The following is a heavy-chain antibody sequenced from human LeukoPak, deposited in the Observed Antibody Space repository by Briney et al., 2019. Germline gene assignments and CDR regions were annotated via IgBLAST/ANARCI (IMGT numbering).Heavy chain of an antibody. CDR3: ARPRRQYGLGLGY. V-gene: IGHV3-66*02. Sequence: QTGGSLRLSCAASGFTVSSNYMSWVRQAPGKGLEWVSVIYSGGSTYYADSVKGRFTISRDNSKNTQYLQMNSLRAEDTAVYYCARPRRQYGLGLGYWGQGTLVTVSS. J-gene: IGHJ4*02. CDR2: IYSGGST. CDR1: GFTVSSNY. D-gene: IGHD4-11*01.